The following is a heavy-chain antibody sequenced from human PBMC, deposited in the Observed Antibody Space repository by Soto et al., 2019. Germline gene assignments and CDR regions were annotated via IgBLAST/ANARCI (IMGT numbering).Heavy chain of an antibody. CDR1: GDSVSSNSAA. D-gene: IGHD1-1*01. V-gene: IGHV6-1*01. CDR2: TYYRSRWYN. J-gene: IGHJ6*03. Sequence: QVQLQESGPGLVKPSQTLSLTCAISGDSVSSNSAAWNWIRLSPSRGLEWLARTYYRSRWYNDYAVSVRSRITVNPDTSKNPFSLQLTSVTPEDRAVYYCAGTTSHQWYYMDVCVKGTTVTVSS. CDR3: AGTTSHQWYYMDV.